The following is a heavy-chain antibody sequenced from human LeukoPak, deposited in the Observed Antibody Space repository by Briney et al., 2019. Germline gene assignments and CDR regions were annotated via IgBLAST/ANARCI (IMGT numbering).Heavy chain of an antibody. Sequence: SETLSLSCAVSGCSISCGGYYWSWIRQHPGKGLEWIGYIYYSGSTYYNPSLKSRVTISVDTSKNQFSLKLSSVTAADTAVYYCAREYCSSTSCYCDYWGQGTLVTVYS. CDR1: GCSISCGGYY. CDR3: AREYCSSTSCYCDY. CDR2: IYYSGST. D-gene: IGHD2-2*01. V-gene: IGHV4-31*11. J-gene: IGHJ4*02.